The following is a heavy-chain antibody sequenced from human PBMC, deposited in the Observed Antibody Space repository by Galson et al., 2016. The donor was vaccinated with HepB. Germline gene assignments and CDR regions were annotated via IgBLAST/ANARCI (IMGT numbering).Heavy chain of an antibody. CDR2: IDQHGNGT. V-gene: IGHV3-7*01. CDR1: GFSFSDYW. Sequence: SLRLSCAASGFSFSDYWLTWVRQAPEKGLEWVANIDQHGNGTHYVDSVKGRFTISRVNAENVVYLQMSSLRAEDSGIYYCARVDCMPFGEFISNNYHYGLVVWGPGTTVIVSS. D-gene: IGHD2-8*01. J-gene: IGHJ6*02. CDR3: ARVDCMPFGEFISNNYHYGLVV.